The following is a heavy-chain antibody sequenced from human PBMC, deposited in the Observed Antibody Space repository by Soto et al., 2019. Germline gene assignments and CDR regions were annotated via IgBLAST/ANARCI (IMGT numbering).Heavy chain of an antibody. CDR3: XXGPPFDL. CDR2: IYNSVST. J-gene: IGHJ4*02. Sequence: QVQLQESGPGLVKPSETLSLTCSVSGDSISNSYWSWIRQPPGKGLEWIAFIYNSVSTNYNPSLKXXVXLSVDTSKNQFSLRLTSVTAADTAXYXXXXGPPFDLWAQGTLVTVSS. V-gene: IGHV4-59*01. CDR1: GDSISNSY.